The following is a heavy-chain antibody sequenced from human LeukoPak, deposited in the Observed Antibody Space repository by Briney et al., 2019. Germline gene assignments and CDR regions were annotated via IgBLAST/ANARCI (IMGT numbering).Heavy chain of an antibody. D-gene: IGHD1-14*01. CDR2: IHPNRRGT. J-gene: IGHJ6*02. CDR3: ARSLPEYYYYGMDV. V-gene: IGHV1-2*02. CDR1: VYSFTFYY. Sequence: ASLKLSLTASVYSFTFYYMHWVRRSPGQALEWMGWIHPNRRGTNYAKKFQGRVTMTRDTSISKAYMELSRLRSDDTAVYYCARSLPEYYYYGMDVWGQGTTVTVS.